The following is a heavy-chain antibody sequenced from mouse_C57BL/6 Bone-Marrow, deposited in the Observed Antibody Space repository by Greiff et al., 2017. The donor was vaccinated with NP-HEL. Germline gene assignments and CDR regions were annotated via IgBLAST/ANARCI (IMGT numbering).Heavy chain of an antibody. CDR1: GYTFTSYT. D-gene: IGHD1-1*01. Sequence: QVQLKESGAELARPGASVKMSCKASGYTFTSYTMHWVKQRPGQGLEWIGYINPSSGYTKYNQKFKDKATLTADKSSSTAYMQLSSLTSEDSAVYYCARPLVTTVVAHFDYWGQGTTLTVSS. CDR3: ARPLVTTVVAHFDY. J-gene: IGHJ2*01. V-gene: IGHV1-4*01. CDR2: INPSSGYT.